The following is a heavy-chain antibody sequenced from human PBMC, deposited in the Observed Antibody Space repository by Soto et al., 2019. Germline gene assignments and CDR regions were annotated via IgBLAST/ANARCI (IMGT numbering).Heavy chain of an antibody. CDR1: GFAFSTYA. CDR3: ARDGEVTTRNYFAY. J-gene: IGHJ4*02. D-gene: IGHD4-17*01. V-gene: IGHV3-30-3*01. Sequence: GGSLRLSCAASGFAFSTYAIHWVRQAPGKGLEWVAIISFDGNNDYFADSVKGRFTVSRDNSKKMVYLQMNNLRGEDTGVYYCARDGEVTTRNYFAYWGQGTLVTVS. CDR2: ISFDGNND.